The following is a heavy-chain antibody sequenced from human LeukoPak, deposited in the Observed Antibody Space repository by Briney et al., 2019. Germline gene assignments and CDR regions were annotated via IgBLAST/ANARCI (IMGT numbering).Heavy chain of an antibody. V-gene: IGHV3-30*18. J-gene: IGHJ3*02. CDR3: AKDSAVVVAASDAFDI. Sequence: GGSLRLSCEGSGFTFSSYGIHWVRQAPGKALEWVAAISYDARDKYYADSVKGRFTISRDNSKNTVYLQMNSLRPEDTALYYCAKDSAVVVAASDAFDIWGQGTMVTVTS. CDR2: ISYDARDK. D-gene: IGHD2-15*01. CDR1: GFTFSSYG.